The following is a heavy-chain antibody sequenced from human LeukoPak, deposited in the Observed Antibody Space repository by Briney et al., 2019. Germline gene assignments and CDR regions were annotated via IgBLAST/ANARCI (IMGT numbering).Heavy chain of an antibody. CDR3: AKMATYYDILTGLTGDY. V-gene: IGHV3-23*01. Sequence: GGSLRLSCAASGFTFSSYAMSWVRQAPGKGLEWVSAISGSGGSTYYADSVKGRFTISRDNSKNTLYLQMNSLRAEDTAVYYCAKMATYYDILTGLTGDYWGQGTLVTVSS. CDR1: GFTFSSYA. CDR2: ISGSGGST. D-gene: IGHD3-9*01. J-gene: IGHJ4*02.